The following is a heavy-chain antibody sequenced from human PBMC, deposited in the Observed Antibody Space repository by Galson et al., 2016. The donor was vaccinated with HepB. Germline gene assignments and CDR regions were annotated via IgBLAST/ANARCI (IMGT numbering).Heavy chain of an antibody. CDR3: ARARYSSSWFGDFDY. J-gene: IGHJ4*02. CDR2: ISSSSSYL. CDR1: GFTFSSYS. Sequence: SLRLSCAASGFTFSSYSMNWVRQAPGKGLEWVSSISSSSSYLHYADSVKGRFTISRDNSANTLYLPMNSLRAEDTAVYYCARARYSSSWFGDFDYWGQGKLVIVSS. V-gene: IGHV3-21*01. D-gene: IGHD6-19*01.